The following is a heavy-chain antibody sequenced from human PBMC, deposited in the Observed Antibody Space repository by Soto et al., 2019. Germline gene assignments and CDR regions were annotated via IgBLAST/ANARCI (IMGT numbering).Heavy chain of an antibody. Sequence: EVQLLESGGGLVQPGGSLRLSCAASGFTFSRYAMSWVRQAPGKGLEWVSAISGSGGSTYYADSVKGRFNMSRDNSRNTRDLQMNNLRAEDTAVYYCAKERLSSGWFDRWGQGTLVTVSS. J-gene: IGHJ5*02. CDR1: GFTFSRYA. CDR3: AKERLSSGWFDR. V-gene: IGHV3-23*01. CDR2: ISGSGGST.